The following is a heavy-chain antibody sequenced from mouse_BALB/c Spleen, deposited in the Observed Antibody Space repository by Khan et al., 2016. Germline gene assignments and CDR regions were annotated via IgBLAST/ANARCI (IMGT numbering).Heavy chain of an antibody. CDR2: INTLSGVP. Sequence: QIQLVQSGPELKKPGETVRISCKASGYTFTTAGMQWVQKMPGKGLRWIGWINTLSGVPIYAEDFKGRFAFPLEPSASTAFLHIANLKNEDTATYFCAREPYAMDYWGQGTSVTVSS. V-gene: IGHV9-4*02. CDR1: GYTFTTAG. CDR3: AREPYAMDY. D-gene: IGHD6-1*01. J-gene: IGHJ4*01.